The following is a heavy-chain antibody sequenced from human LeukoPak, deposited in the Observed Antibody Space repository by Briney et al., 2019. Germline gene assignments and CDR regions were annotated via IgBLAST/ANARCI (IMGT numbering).Heavy chain of an antibody. CDR1: GFTFSSYW. D-gene: IGHD3-9*01. CDR3: ARDSPSVDISEVRFDP. J-gene: IGHJ5*02. Sequence: GGSLRLSCAASGFTFSSYWMSWVRQAPGKGLEWVANIKQDGSEKYYVDSVKGRFTISRDNAKNSLYLQMNSLRAEDTAVYYCARDSPSVDISEVRFDPWGQGTLVTVSS. CDR2: IKQDGSEK. V-gene: IGHV3-7*03.